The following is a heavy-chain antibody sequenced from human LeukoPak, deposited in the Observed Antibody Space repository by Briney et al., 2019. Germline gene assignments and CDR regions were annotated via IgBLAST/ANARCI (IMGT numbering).Heavy chain of an antibody. CDR3: ARDDGDSFFDY. CDR1: GGSISSYY. D-gene: IGHD4-17*01. Sequence: SETLSLTCTVSGGSISSYYWSWIRQPPGKGLEWIGYIYYSGSTNYNPSLKSRVTISVDTSKNQFSLKLSSVTAADTAVYYCARDDGDSFFDYWDQGTLVTVSS. J-gene: IGHJ4*02. V-gene: IGHV4-59*01. CDR2: IYYSGST.